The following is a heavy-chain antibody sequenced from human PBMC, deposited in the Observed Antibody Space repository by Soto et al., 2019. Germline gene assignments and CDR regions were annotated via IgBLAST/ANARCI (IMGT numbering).Heavy chain of an antibody. CDR2: ISYDGSNK. V-gene: IGHV3-30-3*01. CDR1: VFNINNYA. CDR3: ARDGSTSWAYYNGMDV. D-gene: IGHD6-13*01. J-gene: IGHJ6*01. Sequence: PWGSLRLACATSVFNINNYAMNWVRQAPGRGLEWVAVISYDGSNKKYSDPVKGRFTISRDYSKNTLYLQINSLRAEDTAVYYCARDGSTSWAYYNGMDVWGQGIPVTVSS.